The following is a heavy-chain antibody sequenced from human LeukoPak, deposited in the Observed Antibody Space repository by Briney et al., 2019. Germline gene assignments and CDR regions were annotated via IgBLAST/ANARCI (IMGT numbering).Heavy chain of an antibody. CDR1: GYTFTSYY. CDR3: ARDHDYVWGSYRMAYYFDY. V-gene: IGHV1-46*01. D-gene: IGHD3-16*02. CDR2: INPSGGST. J-gene: IGHJ4*02. Sequence: ASVKVSCKASGYTFTSYYMHWVRQAPGQGLEWMGIINPSGGSTSYAQKFQGRVTMTRDTSTSTVYMELSSLRSEDTAVYYCARDHDYVWGSYRMAYYFDYWGQGTLVTVSS.